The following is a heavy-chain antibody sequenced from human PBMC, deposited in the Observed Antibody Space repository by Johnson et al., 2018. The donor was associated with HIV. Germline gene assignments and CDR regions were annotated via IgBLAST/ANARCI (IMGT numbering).Heavy chain of an antibody. D-gene: IGHD4-23*01. V-gene: IGHV3-11*04. J-gene: IGHJ3*02. CDR3: ARGGRAHYGGNFGAFDI. CDR1: GFAFSDYH. CDR2: ISNTGSTK. Sequence: QVQLVESGGGLVKPGGSLRLSCAASGFAFSDYHMSWIRQAPGKGLEWVSYISNTGSTKNDGDSVKGRFTISRDSSKDTLYLQMNSLRAEDTAVYYCARGGRAHYGGNFGAFDIWGQGTMVTVSS.